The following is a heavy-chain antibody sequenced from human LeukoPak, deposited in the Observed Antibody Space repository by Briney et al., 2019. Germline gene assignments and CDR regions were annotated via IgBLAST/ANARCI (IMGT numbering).Heavy chain of an antibody. Sequence: SETLPLTCTVSGGSTSSGGYYWSWIRQHPGKGLEWIGYIYYSGSTYYNPSLKSRVTISVDTSKNQFSLKLSSVTAADTAVYYCARDPSPYGGLGYWGQGILVTVSS. CDR3: ARDPSPYGGLGY. CDR2: IYYSGST. J-gene: IGHJ4*02. D-gene: IGHD4-23*01. CDR1: GGSTSSGGYY. V-gene: IGHV4-31*03.